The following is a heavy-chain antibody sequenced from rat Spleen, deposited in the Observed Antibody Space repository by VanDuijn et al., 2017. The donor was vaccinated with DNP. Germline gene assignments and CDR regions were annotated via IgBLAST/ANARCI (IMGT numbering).Heavy chain of an antibody. Sequence: EVQLVESGGGLVQPGRSLKLSCAVSGFTFNDYYMAWVRQAPAKGLEWVATISYNGGTPYYRDSVKGRFTISRDNAQSTLYLQMDSLRSEDTATYYCAGRPPPTRGPFDYWGQGVTVTVSS. CDR2: ISYNGGTP. CDR1: GFTFNDYY. CDR3: AGRPPPTRGPFDY. D-gene: IGHD1-4*01. J-gene: IGHJ2*01. V-gene: IGHV5-7*01.